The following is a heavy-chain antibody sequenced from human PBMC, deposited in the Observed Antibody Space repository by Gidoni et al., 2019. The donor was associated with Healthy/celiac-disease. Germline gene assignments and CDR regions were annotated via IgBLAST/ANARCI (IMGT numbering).Heavy chain of an antibody. CDR2: ISYSGST. CDR3: ARDPGYYDSSGYYSWFDP. D-gene: IGHD3-22*01. CDR1: GGSISSSSYY. V-gene: IGHV4-39*07. Sequence: QLQLQESGPGLVKPSETLSLTCTVPGGSISSSSYYWGWIRQPPGKGLEWIGSISYSGSTYYNPSLKSRVTISVDTSKNQFSLKLSSVTAADTAVYYCARDPGYYDSSGYYSWFDPWGQGTLVTVSS. J-gene: IGHJ5*02.